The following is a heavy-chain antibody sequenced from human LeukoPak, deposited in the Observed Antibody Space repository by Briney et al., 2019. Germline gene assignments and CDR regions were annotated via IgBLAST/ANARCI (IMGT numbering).Heavy chain of an antibody. CDR3: ARRSTMTTIAY. CDR1: GYRFTIYW. J-gene: IGHJ1*01. D-gene: IGHD4-17*01. V-gene: IGHV5-51*01. CDR2: IYPGDSDT. Sequence: GESLKISCQGSGYRFTIYWIGWVRQMPGKGLEWMGIIYPGDSDTKYSPSFQGQVTISADKSISTTYLQWSSLKASDTAMYYCARRSTMTTIAYWGQGTLVTVSS.